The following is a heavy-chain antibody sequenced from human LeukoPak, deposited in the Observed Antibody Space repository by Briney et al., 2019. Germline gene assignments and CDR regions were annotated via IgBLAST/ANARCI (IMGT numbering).Heavy chain of an antibody. CDR3: ARALTETLGLEY. Sequence: SETLSLTCTVSGGSISSSSYYWGWIRQPPGKGLAWIGSIYYSGSTYYNPSLKSRVTISVDTSKNQFSLNLSSVTAADTAVYYCARALTETLGLEYWGQGTLVTVSS. V-gene: IGHV4-39*07. CDR1: GGSISSSSYY. D-gene: IGHD1-20*01. CDR2: IYYSGST. J-gene: IGHJ4*02.